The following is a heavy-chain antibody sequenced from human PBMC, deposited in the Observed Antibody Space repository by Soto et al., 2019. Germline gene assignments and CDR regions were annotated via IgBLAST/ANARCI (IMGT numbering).Heavy chain of an antibody. D-gene: IGHD3-16*01. CDR3: ARGRREGDFDY. J-gene: IGHJ4*02. Sequence: QVQLVESGGGVVQPGRSLRLSCAASGFTFSSYAMHWVRQAPGKGLEWVAVISYDGSNKYYADSVKGRFTISRDNSRNTLYLQMNSLRAEDTAVYYCARGRREGDFDYWGQGTLVTVSS. CDR1: GFTFSSYA. CDR2: ISYDGSNK. V-gene: IGHV3-30-3*01.